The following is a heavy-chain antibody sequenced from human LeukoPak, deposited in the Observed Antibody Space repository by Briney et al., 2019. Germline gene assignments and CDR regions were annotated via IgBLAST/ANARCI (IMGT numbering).Heavy chain of an antibody. CDR2: IKQDGSEK. CDR1: GFTFSSYW. D-gene: IGHD5/OR15-5a*01. CDR3: ARDTGGVYEDYFDY. J-gene: IGHJ4*02. V-gene: IGHV3-7*01. Sequence: GGSLRLSCAASGFTFSSYWMSWVRQAPGKGLEWVANIKQDGSEKYYVDSVKGRFTISRDNAKNSLYLQMNSLRAEDTAVYYCARDTGGVYEDYFDYWGQGTLVTVSS.